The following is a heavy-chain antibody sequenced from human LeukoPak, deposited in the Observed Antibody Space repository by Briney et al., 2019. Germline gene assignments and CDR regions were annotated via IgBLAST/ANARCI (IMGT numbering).Heavy chain of an antibody. Sequence: ASVKVSCTASGYTFTSYGISWVRQAPGQGLEWMGWISAYNGNTNYAQKPQGRVTMTTDTSTSTAYMELRSLRSDDTAVYYCARVSYDFWSGYHLDYWGQGTLVTVSS. D-gene: IGHD3-3*01. CDR2: ISAYNGNT. CDR3: ARVSYDFWSGYHLDY. CDR1: GYTFTSYG. V-gene: IGHV1-18*01. J-gene: IGHJ4*02.